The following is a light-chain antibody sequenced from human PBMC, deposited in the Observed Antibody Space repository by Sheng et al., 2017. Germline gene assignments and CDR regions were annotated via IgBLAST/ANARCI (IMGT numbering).Light chain of an antibody. J-gene: IGLJ1*01. CDR3: SSYTSSSRV. Sequence: QSALTQPASVSGSPGQSITISCTGTSSDVGGYNYVSWYQQHPGKAPKLMIYEVSNRPSGVSNRFSGSKSGNTASLTISGLQAEDEADYYCSSYTSSSRVFGTGTKVNRP. CDR1: SSDVGGYNY. V-gene: IGLV2-14*01. CDR2: EVS.